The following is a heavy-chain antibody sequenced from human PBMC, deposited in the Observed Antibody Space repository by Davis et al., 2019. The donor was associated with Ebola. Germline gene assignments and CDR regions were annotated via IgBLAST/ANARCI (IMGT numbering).Heavy chain of an antibody. CDR2: INPNSGGT. CDR3: ARARYSNYVPDAFDI. J-gene: IGHJ3*02. V-gene: IGHV1-2*02. D-gene: IGHD4-11*01. Sequence: ASVKVSCKASGYTFTGYYMRWVRQAPGQGLEWMGWINPNSGGTNYAQKFQGRVTMTRDTSISTAYMELSRLRSDDTAVYYCARARYSNYVPDAFDIWGQGTMVTVSS. CDR1: GYTFTGYY.